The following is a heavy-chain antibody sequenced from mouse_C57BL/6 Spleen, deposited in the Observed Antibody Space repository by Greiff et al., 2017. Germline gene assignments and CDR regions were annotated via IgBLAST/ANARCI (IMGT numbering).Heavy chain of an antibody. CDR2: IYPGDGDT. CDR1: GYAFSSSW. CDR3: ARDYYGSTQDY. Sequence: QVQLQQSGPELVKPGASVKISCKASGYAFSSSWMNWVQQRPGKGLEWIGRIYPGDGDTNYNGKFKGKATLTADKSSSTAYMQLSSLTSEDSAVYFCARDYYGSTQDYWGQGTTLTVSS. D-gene: IGHD1-1*01. V-gene: IGHV1-82*01. J-gene: IGHJ2*01.